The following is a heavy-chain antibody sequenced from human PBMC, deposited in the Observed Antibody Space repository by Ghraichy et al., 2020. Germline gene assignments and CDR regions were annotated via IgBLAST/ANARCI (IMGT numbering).Heavy chain of an antibody. CDR1: GGSFSGYY. CDR3: ARAPGTGKSQNAFDI. Sequence: SETLSLTCAVYGGSFSGYYWSWIRQPPGKGLEWIGEINHSGSSNYNPSLKSRVTISVDTSKNQFSLKLSSVTAADTAVYYCARAPGTGKSQNAFDIWGQGTMVTVSS. CDR2: INHSGSS. J-gene: IGHJ3*02. D-gene: IGHD1-1*01. V-gene: IGHV4-34*01.